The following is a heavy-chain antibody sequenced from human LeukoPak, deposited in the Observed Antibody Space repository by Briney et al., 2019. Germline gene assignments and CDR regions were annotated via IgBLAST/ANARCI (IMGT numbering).Heavy chain of an antibody. Sequence: PGGSLRLSCAASGFTFSSYAMSWVRQAPGKGLEWVSAISGSGGSTYHADSVKGRFTISRDNSKNTLYLQMNSLRAEDTAVYYCAKGYCNSTSCSRFDPWGQGTLVTVSS. CDR2: ISGSGGST. CDR1: GFTFSSYA. CDR3: AKGYCNSTSCSRFDP. D-gene: IGHD2-2*01. V-gene: IGHV3-23*01. J-gene: IGHJ5*02.